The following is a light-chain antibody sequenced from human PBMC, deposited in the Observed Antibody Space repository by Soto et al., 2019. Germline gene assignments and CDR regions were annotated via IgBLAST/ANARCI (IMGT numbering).Light chain of an antibody. V-gene: IGKV3-15*01. CDR1: QXVSXN. CDR3: QQYNDWPPFT. Sequence: EIVMTQSPATLSVSPGERATLSCRASQXVSXNLAWYQQKPGQAPRLLIYGASTRATGVPARFSGSGSGTEFTLTISSLQSEDFAVYYCQQYNDWPPFTFGPGTRVDIK. J-gene: IGKJ3*01. CDR2: GAS.